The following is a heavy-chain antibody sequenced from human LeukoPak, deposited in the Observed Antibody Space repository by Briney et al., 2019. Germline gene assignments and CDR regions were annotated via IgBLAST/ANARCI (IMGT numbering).Heavy chain of an antibody. CDR3: AKELAAVGDISSSAFDY. CDR2: INPSGGST. Sequence: GASVKVSCKASGYTFTSHYMHWVRQAPGQGLEWMGLINPSGGSTTYAQKFQARVTMTRDTSTSIVYMELSSLRSEDTATYYCAKELAAVGDISSSAFDYWGQGTLVTVSS. D-gene: IGHD3-16*01. V-gene: IGHV1-46*01. CDR1: GYTFTSHY. J-gene: IGHJ4*02.